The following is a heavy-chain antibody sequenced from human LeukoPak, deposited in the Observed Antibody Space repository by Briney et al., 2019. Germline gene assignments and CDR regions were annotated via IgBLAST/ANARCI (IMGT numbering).Heavy chain of an antibody. V-gene: IGHV4-39*01. CDR3: ARRSSSLFDY. D-gene: IGHD6-6*01. CDR1: GGSISSSGYY. CDR2: IYYSGNT. J-gene: IGHJ4*02. Sequence: PSETLSLTCTVSGGSISSSGYYWGWIRQPPGKGLEWIGSIYYSGNTYYNPSLNSRVTISVDTSKNQFSLKLSSATAADTAVYYCARRSSSLFDYWGQGTLVTVSS.